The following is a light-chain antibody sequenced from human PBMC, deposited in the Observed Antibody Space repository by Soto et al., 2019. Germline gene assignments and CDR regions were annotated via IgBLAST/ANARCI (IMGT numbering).Light chain of an antibody. CDR1: QSVLYSSNNNNY. Sequence: DIVMTQSPDSLAVSLGERATINCKSSQSVLYSSNNNNYLAWYQHKPGQPPKLLIYWASTRESGVPDRFSGSGSGTDFTLTISSLQAEDVAVYYCQQYYSTPNTFGQGTKVDIK. J-gene: IGKJ2*01. CDR3: QQYYSTPNT. V-gene: IGKV4-1*01. CDR2: WAS.